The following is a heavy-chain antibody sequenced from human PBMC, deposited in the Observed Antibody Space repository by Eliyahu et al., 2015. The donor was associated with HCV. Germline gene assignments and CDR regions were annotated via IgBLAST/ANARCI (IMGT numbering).Heavy chain of an antibody. CDR3: AKGGRGSGPKFDY. CDR2: TSGSGGST. Sequence: EVQLLESGGGLVQPGGSLRLSCAASGFTFSSYAMXWVRQAPGKGLEWVSATSGSGGSTYYADSVKGRFTISRDNSKNTLYLQMNSLRAEDTAVYYCAKGGRGSGPKFDYWGQGTLVTVSS. D-gene: IGHD6-19*01. V-gene: IGHV3-23*01. J-gene: IGHJ4*02. CDR1: GFTFSSYA.